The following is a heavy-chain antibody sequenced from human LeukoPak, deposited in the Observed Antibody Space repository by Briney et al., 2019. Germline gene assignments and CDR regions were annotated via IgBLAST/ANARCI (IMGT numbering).Heavy chain of an antibody. CDR1: GYTFTIYG. J-gene: IGHJ4*02. CDR3: ARERAPDY. V-gene: IGHV1-18*04. Sequence: ASVKVSCKASGYTFTIYGISWVRQAPGQGLEWMGWISTYNVNTNYTQKLQGRVTMTTDTSTSTAYMELRGLRSDDTAVYYCARERAPDYWGQGTLVTVSS. CDR2: ISTYNVNT.